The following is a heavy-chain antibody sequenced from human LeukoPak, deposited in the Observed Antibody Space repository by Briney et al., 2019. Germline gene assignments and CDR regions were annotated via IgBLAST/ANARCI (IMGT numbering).Heavy chain of an antibody. Sequence: SETLSLTCTVSGGSISSYYWSWIRQPPGKGLEWIAYIYYSGSTNYNPSLKSRVTISVDTSKNQFSLKLSSVTAPDTAVYYCARHRGYGFDYWGQGTLVTVSS. J-gene: IGHJ4*02. D-gene: IGHD3-10*01. V-gene: IGHV4-59*08. CDR1: GGSISSYY. CDR3: ARHRGYGFDY. CDR2: IYYSGST.